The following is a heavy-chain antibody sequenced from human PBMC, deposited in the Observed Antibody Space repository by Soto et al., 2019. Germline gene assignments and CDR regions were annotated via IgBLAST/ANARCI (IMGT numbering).Heavy chain of an antibody. V-gene: IGHV3-23*01. CDR2: LSGSSLNT. CDR3: TTQFFLSSRKPPEDV. Sequence: VRLLESGGGLVQPGGSLRLSCEASGFTFGNYAMTWVRQGPGRGLEWVSALSGSSLNTYYADSVKGRFTISRDNSKNTMYLEMNSLRVDDTAVYYCTTQFFLSSRKPPEDVW. CDR1: GFTFGNYA. J-gene: IGHJ6*01.